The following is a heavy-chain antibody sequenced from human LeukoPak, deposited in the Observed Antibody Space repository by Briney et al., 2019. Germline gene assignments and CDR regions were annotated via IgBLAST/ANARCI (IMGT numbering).Heavy chain of an antibody. CDR1: GFIFSSYW. V-gene: IGHV3-7*01. J-gene: IGHJ4*02. CDR3: ARELIMDYSKNGGPFDY. Sequence: PGGSLRLSCAASGFIFSSYWMSWVRQAPGKGLEWVAYIKQDGSEKYYVDSVKGRFTVSRDNAKNSLYLQMNSLRAEDTAVYYCARELIMDYSKNGGPFDYWGQGTLVTVSS. D-gene: IGHD4-11*01. CDR2: IKQDGSEK.